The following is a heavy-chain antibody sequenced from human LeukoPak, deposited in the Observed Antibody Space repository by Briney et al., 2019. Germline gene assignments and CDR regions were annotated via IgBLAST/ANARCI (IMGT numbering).Heavy chain of an antibody. CDR3: ARHRGIAAAGSPFDY. J-gene: IGHJ4*02. CDR1: GGSISSYY. CDR2: TYTSGST. V-gene: IGHV4-4*09. D-gene: IGHD6-13*01. Sequence: SETLSLTCTVSGGSISSYYWSWIRQPPGKGLEWIGYTYTSGSTNYNPSLKSRVTISVDTSKNQFSLKLSSVTAADTAVYYCARHRGIAAAGSPFDYWGQGTLVTVSS.